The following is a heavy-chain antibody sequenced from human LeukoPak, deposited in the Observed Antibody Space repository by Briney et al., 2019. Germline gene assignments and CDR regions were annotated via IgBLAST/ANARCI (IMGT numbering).Heavy chain of an antibody. CDR3: ARDQDYGGNADAFDI. D-gene: IGHD4-23*01. J-gene: IGHJ3*02. Sequence: GGSLRLSCATSGFTFSSLRMHWVRQAPGKGLEWMTVISPEGNHKFYADSVKGRFTISRDNSKNTLYLQMDSLIPEDTAVYYCARDQDYGGNADAFDIWGQGTMVTVSS. CDR2: ISPEGNHK. CDR1: GFTFSSLR. V-gene: IGHV3-30*03.